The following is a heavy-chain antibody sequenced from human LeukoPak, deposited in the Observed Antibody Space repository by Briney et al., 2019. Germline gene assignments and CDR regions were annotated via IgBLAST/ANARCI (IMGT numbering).Heavy chain of an antibody. CDR2: IKQDGSEK. D-gene: IGHD3-3*02. CDR3: AREGHYYFDY. Sequence: GGSLRLSCAASGFSLSSYWMTWVRQAPGKGLEWVANIKQDGSEKNYVDSVKGRFTISRDNAKNSLYLQMNSLRAEDTAVYYCAREGHYYFDYWGQGTLVTVSS. V-gene: IGHV3-7*01. J-gene: IGHJ4*02. CDR1: GFSLSSYW.